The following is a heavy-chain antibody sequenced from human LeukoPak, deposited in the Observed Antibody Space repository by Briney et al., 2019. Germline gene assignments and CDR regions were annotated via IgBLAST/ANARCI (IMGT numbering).Heavy chain of an antibody. CDR1: GGSTSSSRYY. CDR3: ASLTWDYYDSSGYYRSIYFDY. J-gene: IGHJ4*02. D-gene: IGHD3-22*01. CDR2: IDDGGVT. V-gene: IGHV4-39*01. Sequence: PPETLSLTCTVSGGSTSSSRYYWGWIRQQPGKGLEWHGRIDDGGVTSYSPSVNSHVAISVDTSKIQFALKLSTVTAADTAVYYCASLTWDYYDSSGYYRSIYFDYWGQGTLVTVSS.